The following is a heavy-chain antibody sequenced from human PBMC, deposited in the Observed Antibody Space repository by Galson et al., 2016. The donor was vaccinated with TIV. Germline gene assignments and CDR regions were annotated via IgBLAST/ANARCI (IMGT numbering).Heavy chain of an antibody. V-gene: IGHV2-5*02. J-gene: IGHJ6*02. CDR1: GFSLITNGVG. CDR2: IYWDDDE. D-gene: IGHD3-10*02. CDR3: VHLPNMFYYGMDV. Sequence: PALVKPTQTLTLTCTFSGFSLITNGVGVGWVRQPPGKALEWLAHIYWDDDERYSPSLKSRRTITKDTSKNQVVLRMTNMDPMDTATYYCVHLPNMFYYGMDVWGQGTTVTVSS.